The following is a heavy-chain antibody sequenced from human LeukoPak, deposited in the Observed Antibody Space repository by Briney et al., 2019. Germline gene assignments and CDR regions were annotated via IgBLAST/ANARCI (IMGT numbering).Heavy chain of an antibody. V-gene: IGHV4-38-2*02. D-gene: IGHD3-10*01. CDR3: ARMVYGSGSYYFDY. CDR1: GYSISSGYY. J-gene: IGHJ4*02. CDR2: IYHSGRT. Sequence: SETLSLTCTVSGYSISSGYYWGWIRQPPGKGLEWIGSIYHSGRTFYNPSLKSRVTISVDKSKNQFSLKLSSVTAADTAVYYCARMVYGSGSYYFDYWGQGTLVTVSS.